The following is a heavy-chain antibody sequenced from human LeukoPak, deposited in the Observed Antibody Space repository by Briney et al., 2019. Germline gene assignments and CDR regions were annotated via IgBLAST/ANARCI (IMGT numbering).Heavy chain of an antibody. J-gene: IGHJ4*02. CDR3: ARVIGRWPLYYFDY. Sequence: PSETLSLTCAVYGGSFSGYYWSWIRQPPGKGLEWIGEINHSGSTNYNPSLKSRVTISVDTSKNQFSLKLSSVTAADTAVYYCARVIGRWPLYYFDYWGQGTLVTVSS. D-gene: IGHD1-26*01. V-gene: IGHV4-34*01. CDR1: GGSFSGYY. CDR2: INHSGST.